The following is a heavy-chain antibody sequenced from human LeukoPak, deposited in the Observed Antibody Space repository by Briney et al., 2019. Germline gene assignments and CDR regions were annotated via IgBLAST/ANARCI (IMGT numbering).Heavy chain of an antibody. CDR2: ISGSGGST. Sequence: PGGSLRLSCAASGFTFSSYAMSWVRQAPGKGLEWVSAISGSGGSTYYADSVKGRFTISRDNSKNTLYLQMNSLRAEDTAVYYCAKDELDYYGIGYFDLWGRGTLVTVSS. CDR3: AKDELDYYGIGYFDL. D-gene: IGHD3-10*01. J-gene: IGHJ2*01. V-gene: IGHV3-23*01. CDR1: GFTFSSYA.